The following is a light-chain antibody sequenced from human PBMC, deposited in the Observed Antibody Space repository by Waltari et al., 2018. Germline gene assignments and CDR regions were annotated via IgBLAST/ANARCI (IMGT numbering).Light chain of an antibody. CDR1: DSDVGAYDF. J-gene: IGLJ1*01. Sequence: QSALTQPASVSGSPGQSITISCSGTDSDVGAYDFVSWYQQHPGKAPHLIIYEVSNLPSGISNRFSASKSGNTSSLTISWLQSEDEADYCCSSYTTSSAPGVFGTGTRVTVL. CDR3: SSYTTSSAPGV. CDR2: EVS. V-gene: IGLV2-14*01.